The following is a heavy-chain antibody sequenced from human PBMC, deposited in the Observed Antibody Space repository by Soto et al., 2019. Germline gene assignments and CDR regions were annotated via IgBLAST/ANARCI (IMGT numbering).Heavy chain of an antibody. Sequence: ASVKVSCKASGYTFTSYDINWVRQATGQGFEWMGWMNPKSGGTRYIQKFQGRVTMTRDTSISTAYMELSSLTSEDTAVYYCQLGGSYPIYYYYGMDVWGQGTTVTVSS. V-gene: IGHV1-8*01. CDR2: MNPKSGGT. CDR3: QLGGSYPIYYYYGMDV. CDR1: GYTFTSYD. D-gene: IGHD1-26*01. J-gene: IGHJ6*02.